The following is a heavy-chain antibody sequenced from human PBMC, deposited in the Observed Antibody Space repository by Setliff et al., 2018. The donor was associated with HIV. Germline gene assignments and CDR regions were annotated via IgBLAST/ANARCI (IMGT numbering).Heavy chain of an antibody. D-gene: IGHD4-17*01. V-gene: IGHV1-69*05. J-gene: IGHJ3*02. CDR3: ARGPDDYGGDDGAFDI. Sequence: SVKVSCKASGGTFSSYAISWVRQAPGQGLEWMGGIISIFGTANYAQKFQGRVTITTDESTSTAYMELSSLRSEDTAVYYCARGPDDYGGDDGAFDIWGQGTMVTVSS. CDR1: GGTFSSYA. CDR2: IISIFGTA.